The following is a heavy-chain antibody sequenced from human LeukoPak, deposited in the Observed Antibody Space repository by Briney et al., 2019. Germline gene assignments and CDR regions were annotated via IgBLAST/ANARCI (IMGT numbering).Heavy chain of an antibody. V-gene: IGHV3-23*01. CDR3: AKASAAGCYSALDY. CDR2: LSGSSDST. J-gene: IGHJ4*02. D-gene: IGHD2-15*01. CDR1: GFTFSSYA. Sequence: GGSLRLSCAASGFTFSSYATNWVRQAPGKGLEWVSCLSGSSDSTYYTYSVKGRFTISRDNSKNTLYLQMDSLRAEDTAVYYCAKASAAGCYSALDYWGQGSLVTVSS.